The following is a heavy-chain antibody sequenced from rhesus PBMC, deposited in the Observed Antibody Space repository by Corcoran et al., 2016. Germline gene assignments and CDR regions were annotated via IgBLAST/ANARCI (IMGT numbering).Heavy chain of an antibody. CDR1: GGSISGYY. Sequence: QVQLQQWGEGLVKPSETLSLTCAVYGGSISGYYWSWIRQPPGKGLEGIGYIDGNSASTNYNPSLKKRVTISIDTSKTQFSLKLSSVTAADTAVYYCAREGLRYYFDYWGQGVLVTVSS. CDR2: IDGNSAST. V-gene: IGHV4-73*01. J-gene: IGHJ4*01. CDR3: AREGLRYYFDY. D-gene: IGHD2-21*01.